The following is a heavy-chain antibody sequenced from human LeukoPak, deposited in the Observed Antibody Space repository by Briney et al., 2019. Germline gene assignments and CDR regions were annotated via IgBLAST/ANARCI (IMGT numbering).Heavy chain of an antibody. CDR3: ARELSPFDY. J-gene: IGHJ4*02. Sequence: GGSLRLSCAASGFTFSTYGMNWVRQAPGKGLEWVSYISGSTGTTYYADSVKGRFTNSRDNAKNSLYLQMNSLRDEDKAVYYCARELSPFDYWGQGTLVTVSS. CDR2: ISGSTGTT. CDR1: GFTFSTYG. V-gene: IGHV3-48*02. D-gene: IGHD4/OR15-4a*01.